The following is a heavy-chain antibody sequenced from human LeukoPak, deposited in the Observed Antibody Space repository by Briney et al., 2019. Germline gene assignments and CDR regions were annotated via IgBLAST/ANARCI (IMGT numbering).Heavy chain of an antibody. CDR2: IYYSGST. CDR1: GGSISSSSYY. V-gene: IGHV4-39*01. Sequence: SETLSLTCTVSGGSISSSSYYWGWIRQPPGKGLEWIGGIYYSGSTYYNPSLKSRVTISVDTSKNQFSLKLSSVTAADTAVYYCARRAQVVVAATHYWFDPWGQGTLVTVSS. CDR3: ARRAQVVVAATHYWFDP. D-gene: IGHD2-15*01. J-gene: IGHJ5*02.